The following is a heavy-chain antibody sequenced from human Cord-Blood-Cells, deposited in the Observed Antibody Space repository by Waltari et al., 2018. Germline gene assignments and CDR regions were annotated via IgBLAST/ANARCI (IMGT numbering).Heavy chain of an antibody. D-gene: IGHD2-21*01. V-gene: IGHV1-69*09. CDR3: ARDRRDCGGDCYDAFDI. CDR1: GGTFSSYA. CDR2: IIPILGIA. Sequence: QVQLVQSGAEVKKPGSSVKVSCKASGGTFSSYAISWVRQAPGQGLEWMGRIIPILGIANYAQKFQGRVTITADKSTSTAYMELSSLRSEDTAVYYCARDRRDCGGDCYDAFDIWGQGTMVTVSS. J-gene: IGHJ3*02.